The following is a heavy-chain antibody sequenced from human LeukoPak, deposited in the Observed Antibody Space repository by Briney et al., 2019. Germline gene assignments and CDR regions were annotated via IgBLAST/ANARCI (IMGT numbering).Heavy chain of an antibody. J-gene: IGHJ3*02. D-gene: IGHD6-13*01. Sequence: GGSLRLSCAASGFTVSSNYMSWVRQAPGKGLEWVSVIYSGGSTYYADSEKGRFTISRDNSKNTLYLQMNSLRAEDTAVYYCARVLAAAGSDAFDIWGQGTMVTVSS. CDR1: GFTVSSNY. V-gene: IGHV3-66*01. CDR2: IYSGGST. CDR3: ARVLAAAGSDAFDI.